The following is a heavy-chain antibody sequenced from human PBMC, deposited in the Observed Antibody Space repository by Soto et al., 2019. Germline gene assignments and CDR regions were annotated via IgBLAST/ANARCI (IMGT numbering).Heavy chain of an antibody. Sequence: GGSLRLSCAASGFTFSDHYMEWVRQAPGKGLEWVGRIRNKANGFTTEYAASVRGRFTISRDDSKNLVYLQMNSLKTEDTAVYYCTRGRTSMDYLEYWGLGT. CDR1: GFTFSDHY. CDR3: TRGRTSMDYLEY. D-gene: IGHD2-8*01. V-gene: IGHV3-72*01. CDR2: IRNKANGFTT. J-gene: IGHJ4*02.